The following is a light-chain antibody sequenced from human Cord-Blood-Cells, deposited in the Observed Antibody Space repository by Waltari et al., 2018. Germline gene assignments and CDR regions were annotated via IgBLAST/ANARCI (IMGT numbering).Light chain of an antibody. V-gene: IGLV2-23*01. CDR3: CSYAGSWV. J-gene: IGLJ3*02. CDR1: SDERGGCNL. CDR2: EGR. Sequence: SALTQPASWSWSPGPSITISCTGTSDERGGCNLVSWYQQHPGKAPKLMIYEGRKRPSGVSNSFSGSKSGNTASLTISGLQAEDEADYYCCSYAGSWVFGGGTKLTVL.